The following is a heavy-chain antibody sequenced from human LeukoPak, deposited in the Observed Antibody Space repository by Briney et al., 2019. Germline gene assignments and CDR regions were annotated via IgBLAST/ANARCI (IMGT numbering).Heavy chain of an antibody. CDR1: GGTFSSYA. V-gene: IGHV1-69*06. CDR3: ARFSYSSGWSYWCFDL. CDR2: IIPIFGTA. D-gene: IGHD6-19*01. J-gene: IGHJ2*01. Sequence: SVKVSCKASGGTFSSYAISWVRQAPGQGLEWMGGIIPIFGTANYAQKFQGRVTITADKSTSTAYMELSSLRSEDTAVYYCARFSYSSGWSYWCFDLWGRGTLVTVSS.